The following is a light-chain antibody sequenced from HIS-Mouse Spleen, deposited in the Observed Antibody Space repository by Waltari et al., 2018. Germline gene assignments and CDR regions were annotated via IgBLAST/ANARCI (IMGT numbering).Light chain of an antibody. CDR1: ALPKKY. V-gene: IGLV3-21*02. J-gene: IGLJ2*01. Sequence: SYVLTQPPSVSVAPGQTARITCSGDALPKKYAYWYQQKSGQAPVLVVYDDSDRPSGIPERFSGSNSGNTATLTISRVEAGDEADYYCQVWDSSSDHVVFGGGTKLTVL. CDR2: DDS. CDR3: QVWDSSSDHVV.